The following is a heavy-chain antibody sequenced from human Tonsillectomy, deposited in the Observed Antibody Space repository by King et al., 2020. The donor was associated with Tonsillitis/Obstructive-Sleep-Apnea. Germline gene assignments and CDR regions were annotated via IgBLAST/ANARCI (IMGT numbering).Heavy chain of an antibody. V-gene: IGHV1-46*01. CDR3: ARGSTMVQGVVDY. D-gene: IGHD3-10*01. CDR2: INPSGGST. CDR1: GYTFTSYY. Sequence: QLVQSGAEVKKPGASEKVSCKASGYTFTSYYMHWVRQAPGQGLEWRGIINPSGGSTSYAQKFQGRVTMTRDKSTSTVSMELSRLRSEDTAVYYSARGSTMVQGVVDYWGQGTLVTVSS. J-gene: IGHJ4*02.